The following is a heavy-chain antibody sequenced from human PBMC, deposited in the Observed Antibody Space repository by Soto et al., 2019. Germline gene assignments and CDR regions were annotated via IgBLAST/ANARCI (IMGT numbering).Heavy chain of an antibody. Sequence: SETLSLTCAVYGGSFSGYYWSWIRQPPGKGLEWIGEINHSGSNNYNPSLKSRVTISVDKSKNQFSLKLSSVTAADTAVYYCASKGELLLSYFDYYGMAVWRQGTTATPSS. CDR2: INHSGSN. J-gene: IGHJ6*02. CDR1: GGSFSGYY. V-gene: IGHV4-34*01. CDR3: ASKGELLLSYFDYYGMAV. D-gene: IGHD1-26*01.